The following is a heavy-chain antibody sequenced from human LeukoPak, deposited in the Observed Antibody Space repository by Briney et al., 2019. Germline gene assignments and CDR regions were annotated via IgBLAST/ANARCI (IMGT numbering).Heavy chain of an antibody. J-gene: IGHJ4*02. V-gene: IGHV4-39*07. D-gene: IGHD3-22*01. Sequence: SETLSLTCTVSGGSISSSSYYWGWIRQPPGKGLEWIGSIYYSGSTNYNPSLKSRVTMSVDTSKNQFSLKLSSVTAADTAVYYCARGYYDSSGYSIPFDYWGQGTLVTVSS. CDR2: IYYSGST. CDR3: ARGYYDSSGYSIPFDY. CDR1: GGSISSSSYY.